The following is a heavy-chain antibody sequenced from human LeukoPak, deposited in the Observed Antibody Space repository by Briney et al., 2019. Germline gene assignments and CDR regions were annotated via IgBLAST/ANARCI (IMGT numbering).Heavy chain of an antibody. CDR2: IYYSGST. D-gene: IGHD5-12*01. CDR1: GGSISSSSYY. CDR3: ARSGVATPARVFDY. V-gene: IGHV4-39*01. J-gene: IGHJ4*02. Sequence: PSETLSLTCTVSGGSISSSSYYWGWIRQPPGKGLEWIVSIYYSGSTYYNPSLKSRVTICVDTSKNQFSLKLSSVTAADTAVYYCARSGVATPARVFDYWGQGTLVTVSS.